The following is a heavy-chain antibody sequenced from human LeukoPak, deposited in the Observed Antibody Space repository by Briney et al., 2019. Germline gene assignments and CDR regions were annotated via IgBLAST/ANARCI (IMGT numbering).Heavy chain of an antibody. CDR1: GFTFSSYA. D-gene: IGHD3-3*01. J-gene: IGHJ4*02. CDR2: ISGSGGST. Sequence: PGGSLILSCAASGFTFSSYAMSWVRQAPGKGLEWVSAISGSGGSTYYADSVKGRFTISRDNSKNTLYLQMNSLRAEDTAVYYCAKGTGSGRFLEHWLFDYWGQGTLVTVSS. CDR3: AKGTGSGRFLEHWLFDY. V-gene: IGHV3-23*01.